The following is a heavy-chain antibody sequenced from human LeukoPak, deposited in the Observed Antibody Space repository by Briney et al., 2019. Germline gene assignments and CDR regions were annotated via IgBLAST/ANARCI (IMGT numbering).Heavy chain of an antibody. V-gene: IGHV1-46*01. CDR2: INPSGGST. CDR1: GYTFTSNY. J-gene: IGHJ3*02. Sequence: ASVTVSFKASGYTFTSNYMHWVRQAPGQGLEWMGIINPSGGSTSYAQKFQGSVTMTRDTSTSTGYMELSSLRSEDTAVYSCARVGAAAKGDAFDIWGPGTMVTVSS. CDR3: ARVGAAAKGDAFDI. D-gene: IGHD2-2*01.